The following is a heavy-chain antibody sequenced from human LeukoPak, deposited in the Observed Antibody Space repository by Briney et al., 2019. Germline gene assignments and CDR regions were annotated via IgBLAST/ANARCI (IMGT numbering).Heavy chain of an antibody. V-gene: IGHV3-30*02. CDR2: IRYDGSNK. CDR3: AKDGVGYCSSTSCLHYFDY. Sequence: GGSLRLSCAASGFTFSSYAMSWVRQAPGKGLEWVAFIRYDGSNKYYADSVKGRFTISRDNSKNTLYLQMNSLRAEDTAVYYCAKDGVGYCSSTSCLHYFDYWGQGTLVTVSS. J-gene: IGHJ4*02. CDR1: GFTFSSYA. D-gene: IGHD2-2*01.